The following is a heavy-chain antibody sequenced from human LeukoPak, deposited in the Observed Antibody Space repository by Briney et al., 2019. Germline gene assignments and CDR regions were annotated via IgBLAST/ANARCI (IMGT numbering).Heavy chain of an antibody. D-gene: IGHD3-9*01. Sequence: SETLSLNCGVSGYSISSGYYWGWIRQPPGKGLEWIGSVSHSWTTFYNPSLKSRVTISVDTSKNDFSLNLTSVTAADTAVYYCAREFLTGYKPRYFDYWGQGTLVTVSS. CDR1: GYSISSGYY. CDR2: VSHSWTT. J-gene: IGHJ4*02. V-gene: IGHV4-38-2*01. CDR3: AREFLTGYKPRYFDY.